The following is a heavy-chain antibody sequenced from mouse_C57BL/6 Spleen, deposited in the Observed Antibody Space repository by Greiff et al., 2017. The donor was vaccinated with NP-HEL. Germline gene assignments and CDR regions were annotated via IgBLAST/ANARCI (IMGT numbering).Heavy chain of an antibody. Sequence: VQLVESGAELARPGASVKLSCKASGYTFTSYGISWVKQRTGQGLEWIGEIYPRSGNTYYNEKFKGKATLTADKSSSTAYMELRSLTSEDSAVYFCARTNYGYDGYFDYWGQGTTLTVSS. CDR2: IYPRSGNT. J-gene: IGHJ2*01. CDR3: ARTNYGYDGYFDY. CDR1: GYTFTSYG. D-gene: IGHD2-2*01. V-gene: IGHV1-81*01.